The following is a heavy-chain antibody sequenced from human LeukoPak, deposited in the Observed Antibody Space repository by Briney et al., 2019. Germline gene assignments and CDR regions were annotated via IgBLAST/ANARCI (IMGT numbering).Heavy chain of an antibody. D-gene: IGHD3-3*01. Sequence: PETLSLTCAVYGGSSSGYYWSWIRQPPGKGLEWVGEINHSGSTTYNPSLKSRVTISVDTSKNQFSLKLSSVTAADTAVYYCARKSDFWSRSPYYFDYWGQGTLVTVSS. CDR2: INHSGST. CDR3: ARKSDFWSRSPYYFDY. V-gene: IGHV4-34*01. J-gene: IGHJ4*02. CDR1: GGSSSGYY.